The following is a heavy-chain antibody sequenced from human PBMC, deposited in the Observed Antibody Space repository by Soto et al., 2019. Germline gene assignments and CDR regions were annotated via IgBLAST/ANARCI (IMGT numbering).Heavy chain of an antibody. Sequence: GGSLRLSCAASGFTFSSYGMHWVRQAPGKGLEWVAVISYDGSNKYYADSVKGRFTISRDNSKNTLYLQMNSLRAEDTALYYCAKDVSAKLELPDYWGQGTLVTVSS. CDR2: ISYDGSNK. V-gene: IGHV3-30*18. D-gene: IGHD1-7*01. CDR1: GFTFSSYG. J-gene: IGHJ4*02. CDR3: AKDVSAKLELPDY.